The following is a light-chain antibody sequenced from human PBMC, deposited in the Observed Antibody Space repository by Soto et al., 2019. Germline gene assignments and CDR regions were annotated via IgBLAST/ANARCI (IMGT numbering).Light chain of an antibody. Sequence: IQLTQSPSSLSASVGDRVTITCRASQGIINNLAWYQQKPGKAPKLLIYAASILQSGVPSRFSGSGSVTDFTLTISSLQPEDFASYFCKQVNGSPRTFGQGTKVEI. J-gene: IGKJ1*01. CDR1: QGIINN. CDR3: KQVNGSPRT. CDR2: AAS. V-gene: IGKV1-9*01.